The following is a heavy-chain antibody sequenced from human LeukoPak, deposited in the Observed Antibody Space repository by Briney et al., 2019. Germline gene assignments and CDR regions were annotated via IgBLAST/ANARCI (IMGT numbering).Heavy chain of an antibody. J-gene: IGHJ4*02. CDR2: VFYSGST. D-gene: IGHD6-19*01. V-gene: IGHV4-39*01. Sequence: SETLSLTCTVSGGSISSSSYYWGWIRQSPEKGLEWIGSVFYSGSTYYNPSLKSRVTISVDTSKNQFSLNLNSVTAAETAVYYCARQSGDQSSAWYFDAWGQGTLVTVSS. CDR3: ARQSGDQSSAWYFDA. CDR1: GGSISSSSYY.